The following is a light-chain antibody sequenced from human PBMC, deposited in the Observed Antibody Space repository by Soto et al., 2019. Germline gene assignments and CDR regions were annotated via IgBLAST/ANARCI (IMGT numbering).Light chain of an antibody. J-gene: IGLJ3*02. Sequence: QTVVTQEPSLTVSPGGTVTLTCDSSTGPVTSVRYPYWFQQQPGQAPRTLIYDTDNRHSWTPARFSGSLLGGKAALTLSGAQPEDEADYYCLLSYSGAMVFGGETKLTVL. CDR3: LLSYSGAMV. CDR1: TGPVTSVRY. CDR2: DTD. V-gene: IGLV7-46*01.